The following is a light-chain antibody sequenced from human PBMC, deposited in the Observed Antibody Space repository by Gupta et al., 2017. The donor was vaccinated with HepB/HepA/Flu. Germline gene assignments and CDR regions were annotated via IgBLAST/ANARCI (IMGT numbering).Light chain of an antibody. CDR2: EDD. Sequence: FMLTQPHSVSESPGKTVTISCTRSSGSIASIYVQWYQQRPGSAPTTVIYEDDQRLSGVPDRFSGSIDITSNSASLTISGLKTEDEADYYCQSYDDTNRVFGGGTKLTVL. CDR3: QSYDDTNRV. V-gene: IGLV6-57*03. CDR1: SGSIASIY. J-gene: IGLJ3*02.